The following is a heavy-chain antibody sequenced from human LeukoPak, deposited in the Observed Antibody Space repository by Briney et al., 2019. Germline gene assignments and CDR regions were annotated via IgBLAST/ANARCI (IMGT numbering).Heavy chain of an antibody. CDR3: AKDRGKGGPDYMDV. Sequence: QAGESLRLSCAASGFTFSSYGMHWVRQAPGKGLEWVAFIRYDGSNKYYADSVKGRFTISRDNSKNTLYLQMNSLRAEDTAVYYCAKDRGKGGPDYMDVWGKGTTVTVSS. CDR1: GFTFSSYG. CDR2: IRYDGSNK. D-gene: IGHD3-16*01. J-gene: IGHJ6*03. V-gene: IGHV3-30*02.